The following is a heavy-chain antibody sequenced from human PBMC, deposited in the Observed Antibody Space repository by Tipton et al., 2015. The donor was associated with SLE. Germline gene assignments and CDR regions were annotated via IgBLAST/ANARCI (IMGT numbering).Heavy chain of an antibody. CDR3: ARGQCTSCYYYYMDV. Sequence: TLSLTCTVSGGSVSPYYWGWIRQSPGKGLEWIGYVYYIGSTNYNPSLKSRLTISVDTSKNQFSLKLSSVTAADTAVYYCARGQCTSCYYYYMDVWGKGTTVTVSS. D-gene: IGHD2-2*01. CDR2: VYYIGST. J-gene: IGHJ6*03. V-gene: IGHV4-59*02. CDR1: GGSVSPYY.